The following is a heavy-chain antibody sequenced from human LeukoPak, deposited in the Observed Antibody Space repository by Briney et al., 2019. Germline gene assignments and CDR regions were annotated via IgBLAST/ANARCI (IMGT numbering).Heavy chain of an antibody. CDR3: ARGGWFDP. V-gene: IGHV4-34*01. Sequence: SETLSLTCAVYGGSFSGYYWSWIRQPPGKGLEWIGEINHSGSANYNPSLKSRVTISVDTSKNQFSLKLSSVTAADTAVYYCARGGWFDPWGQGTLVTVSS. J-gene: IGHJ5*02. CDR2: INHSGSA. CDR1: GGSFSGYY.